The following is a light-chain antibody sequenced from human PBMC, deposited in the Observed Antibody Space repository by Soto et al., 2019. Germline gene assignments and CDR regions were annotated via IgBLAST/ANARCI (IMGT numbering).Light chain of an antibody. CDR1: SSDVGGYNY. J-gene: IGLJ1*01. Sequence: QSALTQPASVSGSPGQSITISCTGTSSDVGGYNYVSWFQQHPGKAPKLMIYDVSARPSGVSNRFSGSKSGNTASLTISGLQAEDEDDYYCSSYTPSGFVFGPGTKVTVL. V-gene: IGLV2-14*01. CDR3: SSYTPSGFV. CDR2: DVS.